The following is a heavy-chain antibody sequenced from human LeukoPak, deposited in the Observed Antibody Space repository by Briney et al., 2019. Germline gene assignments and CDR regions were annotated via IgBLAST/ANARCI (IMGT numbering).Heavy chain of an antibody. CDR2: IYYSGST. D-gene: IGHD2-2*01. CDR1: GGSINSYY. J-gene: IGHJ4*02. Sequence: ASQTLSLTCTVSGGSINSYYWSWMRQPPGKGLEWIGYIYYSGSTHSNPSLKSRVTMSVDTSKKQFSLKLSSVTAPDTVLYFAARAGYCSSTKCYEGLLFDDWRQGTLVTVSA. CDR3: ARAGYCSSTKCYEGLLFDD. V-gene: IGHV4-59*01.